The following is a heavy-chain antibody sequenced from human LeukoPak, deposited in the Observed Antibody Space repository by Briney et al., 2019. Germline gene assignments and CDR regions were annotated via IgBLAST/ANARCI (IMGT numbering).Heavy chain of an antibody. CDR3: ASSLAPREVRGPYDY. Sequence: GGSLRLSCAASGFTFNVRWMHWVRQAPGKGLVWVSRINSDGSGTSHADSVKGRSTISRDNAKNTLYLQMNSLRAEDTAVYYCASSLAPREVRGPYDYWGQGTLVTVSS. CDR2: INSDGSGT. CDR1: GFTFNVRW. J-gene: IGHJ4*02. V-gene: IGHV3-74*01. D-gene: IGHD3-10*01.